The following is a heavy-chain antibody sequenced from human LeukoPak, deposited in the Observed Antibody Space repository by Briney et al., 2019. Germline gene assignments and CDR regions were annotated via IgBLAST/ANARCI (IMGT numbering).Heavy chain of an antibody. V-gene: IGHV3-20*04. CDR3: ARAIMTDSSGCSY. CDR2: INWNDGST. D-gene: IGHD6-19*01. Sequence: GGSLRLSCAASGFTFDAYGLSWVRQAPGKGLEWVSGINWNDGSTDYADSVKGRFTISRDNAKNSLYLQMNSLRAEDTALYYCARAIMTDSSGCSYWGQGTLVTVSS. J-gene: IGHJ4*02. CDR1: GFTFDAYG.